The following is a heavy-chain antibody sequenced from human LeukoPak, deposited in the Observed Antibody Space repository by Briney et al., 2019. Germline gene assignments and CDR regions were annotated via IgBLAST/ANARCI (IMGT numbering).Heavy chain of an antibody. CDR2: IYYSGST. J-gene: IGHJ4*02. V-gene: IGHV4-39*07. Sequence: NSSETLSLTCTVSGDSISSSNYYWGWIRQPPGKGLEWIGSIYYSGSTYYNLSFKSRVTISVDTSKNQFSLKLSAVTAADTAVYYCARDSRFSYGSGYYWGQGTLVTVSS. D-gene: IGHD5-18*01. CDR1: GDSISSSNYY. CDR3: ARDSRFSYGSGYY.